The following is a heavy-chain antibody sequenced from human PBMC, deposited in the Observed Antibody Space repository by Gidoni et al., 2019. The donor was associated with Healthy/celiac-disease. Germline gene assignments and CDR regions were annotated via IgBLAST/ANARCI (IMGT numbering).Heavy chain of an antibody. J-gene: IGHJ5*02. D-gene: IGHD2-2*01. CDR2: INHSGST. Sequence: QVQLQQWGAGLLKPSETLSLTCAVYGGSFSGYYWSWIRQPPGKGLEWIGEINHSGSTNYNPSLKSRVTISVDTSKNQFSLKLSSVTAADTAVYYCARGPYCSSTSCYAVWFDPWGQGTLVTVSS. V-gene: IGHV4-34*01. CDR3: ARGPYCSSTSCYAVWFDP. CDR1: GGSFSGYY.